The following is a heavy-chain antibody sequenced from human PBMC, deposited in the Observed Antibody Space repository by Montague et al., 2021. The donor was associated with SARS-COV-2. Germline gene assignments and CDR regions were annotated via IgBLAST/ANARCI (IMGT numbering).Heavy chain of an antibody. CDR1: GDSVSSNSAT. Sequence: CAISGDSVSSNSATWHWIRQSPSSCLAWLGRTYYRSRWSNDYAVSVRSRLIINPDTSTNQFSLQLSSVTPEDTAVYFCARERWAVGVSFDYWGQGTLVTVSS. V-gene: IGHV6-1*01. J-gene: IGHJ4*02. CDR2: TYYRSRWSN. CDR3: ARERWAVGVSFDY. D-gene: IGHD1-26*01.